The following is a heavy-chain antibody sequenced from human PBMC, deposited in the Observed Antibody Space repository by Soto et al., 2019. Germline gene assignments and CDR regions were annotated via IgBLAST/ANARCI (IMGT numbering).Heavy chain of an antibody. V-gene: IGHV1-18*01. CDR2: ISTYNDHT. J-gene: IGHJ6*02. D-gene: IGHD3-16*02. CDR1: GYTFTSYG. Sequence: QVKLVQSGAEVKKPGASVKVSCRASGYTFTSYGISWVRQAPGQGLEWMGWISTYNDHTNYAQKLQGRVTMTTDTSTSTACMDLRSLRSDDTAVYYCARVLPLGYDYYGMDVWGQGTTVTVSS. CDR3: ARVLPLGYDYYGMDV.